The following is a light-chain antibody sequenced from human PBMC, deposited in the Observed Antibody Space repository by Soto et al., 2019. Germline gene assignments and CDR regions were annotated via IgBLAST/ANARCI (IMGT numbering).Light chain of an antibody. J-gene: IGKJ2*01. CDR1: RSISTY. Sequence: TQMTQSPSSLSASVGDEVTITCRASRSISTYLAWYQQRPGKVPKLLISGASTLESGVPSRFSGSGSGTDFALTISSLQPEDVAIYYCQKYNTAPYTFCQGTKLQIK. CDR2: GAS. V-gene: IGKV1-27*01. CDR3: QKYNTAPYT.